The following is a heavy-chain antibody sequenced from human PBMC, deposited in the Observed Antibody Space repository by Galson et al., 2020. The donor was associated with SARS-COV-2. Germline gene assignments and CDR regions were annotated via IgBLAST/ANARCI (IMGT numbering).Heavy chain of an antibody. V-gene: IGHV4-39*07. Sequence: SETLSLTCTVSGGSISSSSYYWGWIRQPPGKGLEWIGSIYYSGSTYYNPSLKSRVTISVDTSKNQFSLKLSSVTAADTAVYYCARLTRSGRGALFDYGGQGTLVTVSS. CDR3: ARLTRSGRGALFDY. CDR1: GGSISSSSYY. D-gene: IGHD1-26*01. J-gene: IGHJ4*02. CDR2: IYYSGST.